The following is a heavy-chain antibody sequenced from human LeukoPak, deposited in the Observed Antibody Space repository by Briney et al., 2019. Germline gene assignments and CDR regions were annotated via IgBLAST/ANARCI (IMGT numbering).Heavy chain of an antibody. D-gene: IGHD5-24*01. CDR1: GGSISSSGYY. V-gene: IGHV4-61*08. J-gene: IGHJ5*02. Sequence: SQTLSLTCTVSGGSISSSGYYWSWLRQHPGKGLEWIGYIYYDGNTNYNPSLKSRVTMSVDTSKNQFSLKPTSVTAADTAVYFCARDHGTNWLNWFDPWGQGTLVTVSS. CDR2: IYYDGNT. CDR3: ARDHGTNWLNWFDP.